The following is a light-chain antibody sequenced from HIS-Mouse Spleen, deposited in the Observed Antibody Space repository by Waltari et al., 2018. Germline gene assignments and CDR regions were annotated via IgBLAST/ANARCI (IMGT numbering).Light chain of an antibody. CDR1: QSVSSSY. CDR3: QQYGSSPPYT. J-gene: IGKJ2*01. Sequence: ATLSCRASQSVSSSYLAWYQQKPGQAPRLLIYGASSRATGIPDRFSGSGSGTDFTLTISRLEPEDFAVYYCQQYGSSPPYTFGQGTKLEIK. CDR2: GAS. V-gene: IGKV3-20*01.